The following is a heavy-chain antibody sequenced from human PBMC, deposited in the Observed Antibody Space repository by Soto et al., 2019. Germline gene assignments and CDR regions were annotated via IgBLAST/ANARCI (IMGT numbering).Heavy chain of an antibody. CDR2: ISAYNGNT. Sequence: QVQLVQSGAEVKKPGASVKVSCKASGYTFTSYGISWVRQAPGQGLEWMGWISAYNGNTNYAQKLQGRVTMTTDTSTSTADMELRSLRSDDTAVYYCARPRQQLVTSDAFDIWGQGTMVTVSS. CDR1: GYTFTSYG. J-gene: IGHJ3*02. V-gene: IGHV1-18*01. CDR3: ARPRQQLVTSDAFDI. D-gene: IGHD6-13*01.